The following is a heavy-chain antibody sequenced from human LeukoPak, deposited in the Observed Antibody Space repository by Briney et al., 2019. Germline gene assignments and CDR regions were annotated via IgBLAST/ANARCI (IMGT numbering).Heavy chain of an antibody. D-gene: IGHD2-15*01. CDR3: ARHKWVVSYYYGMDV. CDR1: GYSFTSFW. CDR2: IYPDDSDT. J-gene: IGHJ6*02. V-gene: IGHV5-51*01. Sequence: GESLKISCQGSGYSFTSFWIAWVRPMPGKGLEWMGIIYPDDSDTRYSPSFQGQVTISADKSISTAYLQWSSLKASDTAMYFCARHKWVVSYYYGMDVWGQGTTVTVSS.